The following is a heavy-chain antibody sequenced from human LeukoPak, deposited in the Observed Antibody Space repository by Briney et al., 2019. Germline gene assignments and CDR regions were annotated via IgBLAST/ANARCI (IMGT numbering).Heavy chain of an antibody. Sequence: PGGSLRLSCATSGFSFGSYAMSWVRQAPGKGLEWVSSISGSGMLTYYADSVKGRFTISRDNSKNTLYLQMSPLRAEDTATFYCAKYYYDSGGRGNDAFDVWGQGTLVTVSS. CDR2: ISGSGMLT. D-gene: IGHD3-22*01. CDR1: GFSFGSYA. CDR3: AKYYYDSGGRGNDAFDV. V-gene: IGHV3-23*01. J-gene: IGHJ3*01.